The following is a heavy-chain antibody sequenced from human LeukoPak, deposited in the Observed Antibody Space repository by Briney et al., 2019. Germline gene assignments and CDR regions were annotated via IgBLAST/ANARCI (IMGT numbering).Heavy chain of an antibody. V-gene: IGHV4-38-2*02. D-gene: IGHD5-12*01. CDR3: ARGGSGYYIAVFDY. J-gene: IGHJ4*02. CDR2: IYHSGST. Sequence: SETLSLTCTVSGYSISSGYYWGWIRQPPGKGLEWIGSIYHSGSTYYNPSLKSRVTISVDTSKNQFSLKLSSVTAADTAVYYCARGGSGYYIAVFDYWGQGTLVTVSS. CDR1: GYSISSGYY.